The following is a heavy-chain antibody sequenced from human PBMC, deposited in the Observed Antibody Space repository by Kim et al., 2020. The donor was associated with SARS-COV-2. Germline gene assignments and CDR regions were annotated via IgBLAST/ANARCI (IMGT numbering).Heavy chain of an antibody. CDR2: IYYSGST. CDR1: GGSISSGGYY. D-gene: IGHD4-17*01. CDR3: AREPRTVTTTYYGMDV. J-gene: IGHJ6*02. Sequence: SETLSLTCTVSGGSISSGGYYWSWIRQHPGKGLEWIGYIYYSGSTYYNPSLKSRVTISVDTSKNQFSLKLSSVTAADTAVYYCAREPRTVTTTYYGMDVWGQGTTVTVSS. V-gene: IGHV4-31*03.